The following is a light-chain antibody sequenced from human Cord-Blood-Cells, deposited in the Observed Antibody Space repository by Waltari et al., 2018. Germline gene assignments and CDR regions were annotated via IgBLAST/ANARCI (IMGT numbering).Light chain of an antibody. CDR3: SSYAGSNNFV. J-gene: IGLJ1*01. CDR2: EVS. CDR1: TRDVGGYYY. V-gene: IGLV2-8*01. Sequence: QSALTQPPSASGSPGQSVTIPCTGTTRDVGGYYYVSSYQQHPGKAPKLMIYEVSKRPPGVPDRFSGSESGNTASLTVSGLQAEDEADYYCSSYAGSNNFVFGTGTKVTVL.